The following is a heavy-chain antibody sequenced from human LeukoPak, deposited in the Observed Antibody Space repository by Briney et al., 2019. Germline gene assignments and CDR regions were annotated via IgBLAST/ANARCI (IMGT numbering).Heavy chain of an antibody. V-gene: IGHV3-33*01. CDR3: ARGGLRGYYFDY. J-gene: IGHJ4*02. CDR1: GFTFSSYG. CDR2: IWYDGSNK. Sequence: GRPLRLSCAASGFTFSSYGMRWVRQAPGKGLEWVAVIWYDGSNKYYAASVKGRFTISRDNSKNTVYLQMNSLRAEDTAVYYCARGGLRGYYFDYWGQGTLVTVSS. D-gene: IGHD5-12*01.